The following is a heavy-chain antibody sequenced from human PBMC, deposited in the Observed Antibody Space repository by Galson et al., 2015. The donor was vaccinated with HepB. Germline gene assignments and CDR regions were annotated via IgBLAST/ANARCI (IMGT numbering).Heavy chain of an antibody. D-gene: IGHD2-21*02. CDR3: ARAICGDWGSHAFGN. J-gene: IGHJ3*02. CDR2: IKQDGSEK. Sequence: SLRLSCAASGFTFSSYWMNWVRQAPGKGLEWVANIKQDGSEKHYVDSVKGRFTISRDNVQNSLYLQISSLRAEDTAVYYCARAICGDWGSHAFGNRGLRTMGTVSS. V-gene: IGHV3-7*01. CDR1: GFTFSSYW.